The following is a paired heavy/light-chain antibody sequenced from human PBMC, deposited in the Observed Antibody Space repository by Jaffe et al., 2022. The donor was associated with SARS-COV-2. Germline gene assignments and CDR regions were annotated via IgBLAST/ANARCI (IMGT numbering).Heavy chain of an antibody. D-gene: IGHD6-19*01. CDR1: GFTVRNHY. J-gene: IGHJ6*04. CDR3: ARGAVSGPRGDV. V-gene: IGHV3-53*02. Sequence: DVQLVETGGGLIQPGGSLRLSCAASGFTVRNHYMSWVRQAPGKGLEWVSIIDAGGRTFYADSVKDRFTISRDNSKNTVYLQMSNLRADDTAVYYCARGAVSGPRGDVWGKGTTVTVSS. CDR2: IDAGGRT.
Light chain of an antibody. CDR1: QSLLQNNGYRY. V-gene: IGKV2-28*01. Sequence: DIVMTQSPLSLPVTPGEPASISCRSSQSLLQNNGYRYLDWYLQKPGQSPQLLIYLGSNRASGVPDRFSGSGSGTDFTLKISRVEADDVGIYYCVQGLQAPWTFGQGTKVEIK. CDR3: VQGLQAPWT. CDR2: LGS. J-gene: IGKJ1*01.